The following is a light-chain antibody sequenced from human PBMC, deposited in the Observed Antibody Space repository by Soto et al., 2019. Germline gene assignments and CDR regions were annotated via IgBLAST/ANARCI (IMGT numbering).Light chain of an antibody. CDR3: QQYNNWPIT. Sequence: EIVMTQSLVTRSVSPCERATRSCRASQSVSSDLAWYQQKPGQAPRLLIYDASTRATDIPARFSGSGSGTEFTLTISSLQSEDFAVYYCQQYNNWPITFGGGTKVDIK. V-gene: IGKV3-15*01. CDR2: DAS. J-gene: IGKJ4*01. CDR1: QSVSSD.